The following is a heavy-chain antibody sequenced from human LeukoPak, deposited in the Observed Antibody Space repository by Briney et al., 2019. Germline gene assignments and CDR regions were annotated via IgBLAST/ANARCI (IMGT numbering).Heavy chain of an antibody. CDR3: ARDPHDKRDYYYGMDV. D-gene: IGHD3-22*01. Sequence: GGSLRLSCAASGFTFSSYGMPWVRQAPGKGLEWVSVIYSGGSTYYADSVKGRFTISRDNSKNTLYLQMNSLRAEDTAVYYCARDPHDKRDYYYGMDVWGQGTTVTVSS. V-gene: IGHV3-66*01. CDR1: GFTFSSYG. CDR2: IYSGGST. J-gene: IGHJ6*02.